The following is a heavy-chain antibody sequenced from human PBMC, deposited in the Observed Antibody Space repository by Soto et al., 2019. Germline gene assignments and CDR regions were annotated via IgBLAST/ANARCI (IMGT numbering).Heavy chain of an antibody. V-gene: IGHV3-30-3*01. D-gene: IGHD5-12*01. Sequence: GGSLRLSCAASGFTFSSYAMHWVRQAPGKGLEWVAVISYDGSNKYYADSVKGRFTISRDNSKNTLYLQMNSLRAEDTAVYYCARGRGIGGYDQYAYYYYGMDVWGQGTPVTVSS. CDR3: ARGRGIGGYDQYAYYYYGMDV. CDR2: ISYDGSNK. J-gene: IGHJ6*02. CDR1: GFTFSSYA.